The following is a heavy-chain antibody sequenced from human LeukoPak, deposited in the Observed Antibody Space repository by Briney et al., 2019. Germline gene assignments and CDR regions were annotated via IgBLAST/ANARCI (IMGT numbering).Heavy chain of an antibody. CDR2: INPKSGGT. D-gene: IGHD3-22*01. CDR3: ARTSYDRGGYYYFDY. Sequence: GASVKVSCKAFGYTFTGYYIHWVRQAPGQGLEWMGWINPKSGGTNSAQRFQGRVTMTRDTSISTVYMELSRLRSDDTAVYYCARTSYDRGGYYYFDYWGQGTLVTVSS. J-gene: IGHJ4*02. V-gene: IGHV1-2*02. CDR1: GYTFTGYY.